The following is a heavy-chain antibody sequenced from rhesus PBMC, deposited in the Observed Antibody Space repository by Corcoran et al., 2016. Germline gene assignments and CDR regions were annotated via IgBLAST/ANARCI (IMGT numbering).Heavy chain of an antibody. Sequence: EVRLVESGGGLVQPGGSLRLSCGASGFPFSDWYMSWVLQAPGKGPEWVGFIRNKADGVTTEYAESVKGRFTISRDDYKNIVSLQMNSLKTEDTAVYYCARYSPFDYWGQGVLVIVSS. CDR2: IRNKADGVTT. J-gene: IGHJ4*01. CDR1: GFPFSDWY. CDR3: ARYSPFDY. V-gene: IGHV3-116*02. D-gene: IGHD1-44*01.